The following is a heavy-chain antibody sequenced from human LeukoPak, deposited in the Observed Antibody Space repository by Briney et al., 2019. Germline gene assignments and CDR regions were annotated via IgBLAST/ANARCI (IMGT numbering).Heavy chain of an antibody. CDR2: ITTSSTYI. CDR1: GFSFSTYN. D-gene: IGHD3-10*01. J-gene: IGHJ4*02. CDR3: ARGRPPPDSNVLKWFGEQGFDY. Sequence: PGGSLRLSCAASGFSFSTYNMNWVRQAPGKGLEWVSSITTSSTYIYYADSVKGRFTISRDNAKNSLYLQMNSLRAEDTAVYYCARGRPPPDSNVLKWFGEQGFDYWGQGTLVTVSS. V-gene: IGHV3-21*01.